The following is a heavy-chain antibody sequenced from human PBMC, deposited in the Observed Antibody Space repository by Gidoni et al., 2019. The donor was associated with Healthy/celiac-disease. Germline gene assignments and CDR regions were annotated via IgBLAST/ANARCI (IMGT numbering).Heavy chain of an antibody. CDR2: IITIFGTA. CDR1: GGTFSSYA. V-gene: IGHV1-69*01. CDR3: ASGTDVVVAASVHY. D-gene: IGHD2-15*01. J-gene: IGHJ4*02. Sequence: QVQPVQSGAEVKTPGCSVKVSCKASGGTFSSYAISWVRKAPGQGLEWMGGIITIFGTANYAQKFQSRVTITADESTSTAYMGLSRLRSEDTAVYDCASGTDVVVAASVHYWGQGTLVTVSS.